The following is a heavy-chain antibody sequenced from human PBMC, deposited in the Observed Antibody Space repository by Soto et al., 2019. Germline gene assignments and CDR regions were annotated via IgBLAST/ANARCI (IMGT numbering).Heavy chain of an antibody. D-gene: IGHD5-12*01. V-gene: IGHV3-23*01. J-gene: IGHJ4*02. CDR3: AKDNLPGYSGYDITRYFDC. CDR1: GFTFSRDA. Sequence: PGGSLRLSCVASGFTFSRDAMSWVRQAPGKGLEWVSTISSSGGSTYYAASVKGRFTISRDNSKNTLYLQRNSLRAEDTAVYYCAKDNLPGYSGYDITRYFDCWGQGTLVTVSS. CDR2: ISSSGGST.